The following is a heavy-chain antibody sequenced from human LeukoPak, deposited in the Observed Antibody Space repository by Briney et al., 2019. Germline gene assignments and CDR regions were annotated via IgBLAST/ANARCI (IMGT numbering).Heavy chain of an antibody. Sequence: SETPSLTCTVSGGSISSYYWSWIRQPPGKGLEWIGYIYYSGSTNYNPSLKSRVTISVDTSKNQFSLKLSSVTAADTAVYYCARHGPNTGFDYWGQGTLVTVSS. D-gene: IGHD1-14*01. J-gene: IGHJ4*02. V-gene: IGHV4-59*08. CDR1: GGSISSYY. CDR2: IYYSGST. CDR3: ARHGPNTGFDY.